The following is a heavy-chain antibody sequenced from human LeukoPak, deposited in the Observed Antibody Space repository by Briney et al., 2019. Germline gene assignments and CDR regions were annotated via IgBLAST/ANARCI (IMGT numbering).Heavy chain of an antibody. CDR3: ARAYDILTGYRYYGMDV. CDR1: GFTFSSYS. J-gene: IGHJ6*02. V-gene: IGHV3-21*01. D-gene: IGHD3-9*01. CDR2: ISSSSSYK. Sequence: GGSLRLSCAASGFTFSSYSMNWVRQAPGKGLEWVSSISSSSSYKYYADSVKGRFTISRDNAKNSLYLQMNILRAEDTAVYYCARAYDILTGYRYYGMDVWGQGTTVTVSS.